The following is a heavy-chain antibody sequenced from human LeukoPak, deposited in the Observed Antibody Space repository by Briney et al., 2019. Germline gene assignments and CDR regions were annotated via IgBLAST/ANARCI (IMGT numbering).Heavy chain of an antibody. CDR3: ARVLSADSPGFQH. Sequence: GGSLRLSCAASGYTFSSFWIHWVRQAPGKGLEWVARIDSDGSGTRYADSVKGRSTISRVNAKNTLYLQMNSLRAEDTAVYYCARVLSADSPGFQHWGQGTLVTVSS. CDR2: IDSDGSGT. CDR1: GYTFSSFW. D-gene: IGHD3-22*01. V-gene: IGHV3-74*01. J-gene: IGHJ1*01.